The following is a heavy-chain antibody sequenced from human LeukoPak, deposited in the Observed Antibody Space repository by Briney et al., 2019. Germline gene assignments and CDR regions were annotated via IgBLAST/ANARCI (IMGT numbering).Heavy chain of an antibody. CDR3: AKGAGVSGYGDN. V-gene: IGHV3-9*01. D-gene: IGHD5-12*01. Sequence: GGSLRLSCAASGFTFDDYAMHWVRQAPGKGLEWVSGISWNSGSIGYADSVKGRFTLSRDNAKNSLYLQMNSLRAEDTALYYCAKGAGVSGYGDNWGQGTLVTVSS. CDR1: GFTFDDYA. CDR2: ISWNSGSI. J-gene: IGHJ4*02.